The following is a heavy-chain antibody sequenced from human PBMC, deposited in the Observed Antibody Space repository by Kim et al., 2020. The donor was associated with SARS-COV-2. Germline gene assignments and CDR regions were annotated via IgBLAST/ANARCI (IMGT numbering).Heavy chain of an antibody. CDR2: T. D-gene: IGHD2-8*01. V-gene: IGHV1-46*01. Sequence: TTYSNELQGRVTLASDTSTSTVYMELNRLRFEDTAVYYCARGYGARYGLWGQGTLVTVSS. CDR3: ARGYGARYGL. J-gene: IGHJ5*02.